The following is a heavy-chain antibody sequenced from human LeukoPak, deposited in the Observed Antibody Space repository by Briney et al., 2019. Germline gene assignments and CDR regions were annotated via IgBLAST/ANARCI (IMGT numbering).Heavy chain of an antibody. CDR2: VTSKTNSYAT. CDR1: GFTFSGFI. CDR3: AAGITLVRGGTFDI. D-gene: IGHD3-10*01. V-gene: IGHV3-73*01. J-gene: IGHJ3*02. Sequence: QPGGSLRLSCAASGFTFSGFIIHRVRQAPGKGLEWIGRVTSKTNSYATAYAASVKGRFTVSRDDSRKTAYLQMNSLKTEDTAVYYCAAGITLVRGGTFDIWGQGTMVIVSS.